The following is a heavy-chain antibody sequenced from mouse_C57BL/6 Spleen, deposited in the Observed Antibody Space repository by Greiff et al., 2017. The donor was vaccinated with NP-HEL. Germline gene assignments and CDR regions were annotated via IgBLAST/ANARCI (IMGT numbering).Heavy chain of an antibody. Sequence: QVQLQQPGAELVRPGTSVKLSCKASGYTFTSYWMHWVKQRPGQGLEWIGVIDPSGSYTNYNQKFKGKATLTVDTSSSTAYMQLSSLTSEDAAVYYCAAYYSNCGFAYWGQGTLVTVSA. J-gene: IGHJ3*01. V-gene: IGHV1-59*01. CDR1: GYTFTSYW. CDR3: AAYYSNCGFAY. D-gene: IGHD2-5*01. CDR2: IDPSGSYT.